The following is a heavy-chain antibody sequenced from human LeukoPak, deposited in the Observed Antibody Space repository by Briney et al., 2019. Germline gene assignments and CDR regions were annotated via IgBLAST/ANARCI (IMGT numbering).Heavy chain of an antibody. D-gene: IGHD6-19*01. V-gene: IGHV5-51*01. J-gene: IGHJ4*02. Sequence: GESLKISCKGSGYSFTSCWIGWVRQMPGKGLEWMGIIYPGDSDIRYSPSFQGQVTFSADKSISTAYLQWSSLKASDTAMYYCTRQAAVAVTPDYWGQGTLVTVSS. CDR2: IYPGDSDI. CDR1: GYSFTSCW. CDR3: TRQAAVAVTPDY.